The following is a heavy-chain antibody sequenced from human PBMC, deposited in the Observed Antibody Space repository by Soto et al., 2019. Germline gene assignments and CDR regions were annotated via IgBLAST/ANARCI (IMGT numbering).Heavy chain of an antibody. Sequence: QMQLQESGPGLVRPSQTLSLSCTVSGGPIGSGNYYWNWIRQHPGKGLEWIGNIYNSGSISYNPSLKSRVTISADTSKNPFSVNLSSVTAADTAVYFCARDRGFGMDLWGHGTTVIVSS. V-gene: IGHV4-31*03. J-gene: IGHJ6*02. CDR2: IYNSGSI. CDR3: ARDRGFGMDL. CDR1: GGPIGSGNYY.